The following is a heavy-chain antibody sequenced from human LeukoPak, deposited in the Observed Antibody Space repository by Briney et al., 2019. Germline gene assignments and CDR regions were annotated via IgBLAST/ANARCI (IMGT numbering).Heavy chain of an antibody. Sequence: GGSLRLSCAASGFTFSSYAMIWVRQASGKGLEWVSAIGGSGTSTFYADSVKGRFTISRDNPKNTLYLQMNSLRAEDTAVYYCAKTSQGHPPYYCSMDVWGQGTTVTVSS. CDR3: AKTSQGHPPYYCSMDV. J-gene: IGHJ6*02. CDR1: GFTFSSYA. V-gene: IGHV3-23*01. CDR2: IGGSGTST.